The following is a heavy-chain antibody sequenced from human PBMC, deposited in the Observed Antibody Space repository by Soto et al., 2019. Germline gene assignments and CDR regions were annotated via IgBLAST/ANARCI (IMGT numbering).Heavy chain of an antibody. CDR3: GRDGGYQRFDF. D-gene: IGHD2-2*01. Sequence: QVQLEQSGAEVKKPGATVKVSCKASGYTFTSYYIHWVRQAPGQGLEWMGIINPSGGDITYAQKFQGRVTMTRDTSTSTVYMELSSLRSEDTAVYYCGRDGGYQRFDFWGQGALVTVSS. CDR1: GYTFTSYY. V-gene: IGHV1-46*03. J-gene: IGHJ4*02. CDR2: INPSGGDI.